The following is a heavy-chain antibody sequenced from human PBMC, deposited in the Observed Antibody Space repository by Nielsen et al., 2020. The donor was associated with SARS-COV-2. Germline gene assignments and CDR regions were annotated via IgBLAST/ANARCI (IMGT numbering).Heavy chain of an antibody. CDR3: AKDPEFIGP. CDR1: GFTFSSYA. Sequence: GESLKISCAASGFTFSSYAMHWVRQAPGKGLEWVAVISYDGSNKYYADSVKGRFTISRDNSKNTLYLQMNSLRAEDTAVYYCAKDPEFIGPWGQGTLVTVSS. CDR2: ISYDGSNK. V-gene: IGHV3-30-3*01. J-gene: IGHJ5*02.